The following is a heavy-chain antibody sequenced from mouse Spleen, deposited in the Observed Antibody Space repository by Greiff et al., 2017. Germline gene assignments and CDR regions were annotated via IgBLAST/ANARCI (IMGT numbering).Heavy chain of an antibody. J-gene: IGHJ2*01. CDR1: GASITSGY. V-gene: IGHV3-8*02. CDR2: ISYRGST. CDR3: ARSPPGTGYFDY. Sequence: EVQRVESGPSLVKPSQPLSLTCSVPGASITSGYWNWIRKFPGNKLEYMGYISYRGSTYYNPSLKSRISTTRDTSKNQYYLQLNSVTTEDTATYYCARSPPGTGYFDYWGQGTTLTVSS. D-gene: IGHD3-3*01.